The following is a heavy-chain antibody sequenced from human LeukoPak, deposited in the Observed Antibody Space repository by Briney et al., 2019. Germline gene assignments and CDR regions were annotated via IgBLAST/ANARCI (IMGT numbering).Heavy chain of an antibody. CDR2: IYYSGSP. CDR1: GGSISSGGYY. CDR3: ARDSALNWFDP. J-gene: IGHJ5*02. Sequence: PSQTLSLTCTVSGGSISSGGYYWSWIRQHPGKGLEWIGYIYYSGSPYHNPSLKSRVTISVDTSKNQFSLKLSSVTAADTAVYYCARDSALNWFDPWGQGTLVTVSS. V-gene: IGHV4-31*03.